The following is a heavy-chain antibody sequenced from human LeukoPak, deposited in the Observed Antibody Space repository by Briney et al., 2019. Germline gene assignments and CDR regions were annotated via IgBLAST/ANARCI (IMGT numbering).Heavy chain of an antibody. V-gene: IGHV3-23*01. CDR1: GFTFSSYA. Sequence: GGSLRLSCAASGFTFSSYATNWVRQAPGKGLEWVSAISSSGGSTYYADSVKGRFTISRDNSKNTLYLQMNSLTAEDTAVYYCAKDVGGYGPFDYWGQGTLVTVSS. D-gene: IGHD5-12*01. J-gene: IGHJ4*02. CDR2: ISSSGGST. CDR3: AKDVGGYGPFDY.